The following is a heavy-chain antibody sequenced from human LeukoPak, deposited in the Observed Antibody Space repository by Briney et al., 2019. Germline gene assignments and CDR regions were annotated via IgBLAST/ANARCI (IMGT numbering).Heavy chain of an antibody. V-gene: IGHV1-69*06. J-gene: IGHJ5*02. CDR2: IIPIFGTA. CDR3: ASVPDYRPRYNWFDP. D-gene: IGHD4-11*01. CDR1: GGTFSSYA. Sequence: SVKVSCKASGGTFSSYAISWVRQAPGQGLEWMGGIIPIFGTANYAQKFQGRVTITADKSTSTAYMELSSLRSEDTAVYYCASVPDYRPRYNWFDPWGQGTLVTVSS.